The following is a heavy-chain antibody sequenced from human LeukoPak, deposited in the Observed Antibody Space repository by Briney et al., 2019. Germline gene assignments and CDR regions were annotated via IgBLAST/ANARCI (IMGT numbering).Heavy chain of an antibody. V-gene: IGHV3-7*01. D-gene: IGHD2-2*01. CDR2: IKHDGSQK. Sequence: SGGSLRLSCVASGFSFSTYWINWVRQAPGEGLEWVAHIKHDGSQKYYVDSVKGRFTISRDNAKNSLYLQMNSLRAEDTAVYYCARDLASASCPCRWFDYWGQGTLVTVSS. CDR3: ARDLASASCPCRWFDY. CDR1: GFSFSTYW. J-gene: IGHJ5*01.